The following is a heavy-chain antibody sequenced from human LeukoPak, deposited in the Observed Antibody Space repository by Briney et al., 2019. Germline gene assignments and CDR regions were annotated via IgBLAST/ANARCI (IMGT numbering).Heavy chain of an antibody. J-gene: IGHJ3*02. CDR2: IYYSGST. CDR1: GGSIISAYY. V-gene: IGHV4-38-2*02. D-gene: IGHD3-22*01. Sequence: SETLSLTCTVSGGSIISAYYWGWIRQPPGKGLEWIGSIYYSGSTYYNPSLKSRVTISVDTSKNQFSLKLSSVTAADTAVYYCARDLRYYYDSSGDDAFDIWGQGTMVTVSS. CDR3: ARDLRYYYDSSGDDAFDI.